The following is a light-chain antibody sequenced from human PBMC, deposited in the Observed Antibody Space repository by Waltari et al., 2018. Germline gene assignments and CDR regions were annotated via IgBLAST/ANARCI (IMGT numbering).Light chain of an antibody. J-gene: IGKJ2*01. V-gene: IGKV3-20*01. CDR3: QQYDTSPGT. Sequence: EIVLTQSPGTLSLSPGDTATLSCRASQSLSVAYLAWYQHKSGQAPRLLIYGASYRATGIPDRFSGSGSGTDFTLTITRLEPDDFAVYYFQQYDTSPGTFGQGTKLEI. CDR2: GAS. CDR1: QSLSVAY.